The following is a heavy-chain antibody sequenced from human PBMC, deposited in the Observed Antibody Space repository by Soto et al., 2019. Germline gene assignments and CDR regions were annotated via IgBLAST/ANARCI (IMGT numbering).Heavy chain of an antibody. Sequence: SGGGVVQPGRSLRLSCVASGFTFSSYGMHWVRQAPGKGLEWVAIISYDGSNTYYADSVKGRFTISRDNSKNTLYLQMNSLRAEDTSVYYCAKEGGLSGSYYISSSYYLDYWGQGTLVTVSS. CDR2: ISYDGSNT. D-gene: IGHD1-26*01. V-gene: IGHV3-30*18. CDR3: AKEGGLSGSYYISSSYYLDY. J-gene: IGHJ4*02. CDR1: GFTFSSYG.